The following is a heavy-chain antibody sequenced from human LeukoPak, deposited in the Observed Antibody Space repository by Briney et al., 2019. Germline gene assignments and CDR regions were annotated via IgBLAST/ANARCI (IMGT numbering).Heavy chain of an antibody. J-gene: IGHJ6*03. CDR1: GFTFSSYS. Sequence: GGSLRLSCAASGFTFSSYSMNWVRQAPGKGLEWVSSISSSSSYIYYADSVKGRFTISRDNAKNSLYLQMNSLRAEDTAVYYCARMRRAAGNYYYYMDVWGKGTTVTISS. V-gene: IGHV3-21*01. CDR3: ARMRRAAGNYYYYMDV. CDR2: ISSSSSYI. D-gene: IGHD6-13*01.